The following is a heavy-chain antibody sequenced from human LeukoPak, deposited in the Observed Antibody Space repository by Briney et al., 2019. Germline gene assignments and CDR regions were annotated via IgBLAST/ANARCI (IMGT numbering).Heavy chain of an antibody. CDR3: ARDLFVGYTSSWCLDY. CDR1: GYTFTGQY. V-gene: IGHV1-2*02. D-gene: IGHD6-13*01. J-gene: IGHJ4*02. CDR2: INPNSGGT. Sequence: ASVKVSCKASGYTFTGQYMHWLRQAPGQGLEWMGWINPNSGGTKYAQKFQGRVTMTRDTSISTAYMELSGLRSDDTAVYFCARDLFVGYTSSWCLDYWGQGTLVTVSS.